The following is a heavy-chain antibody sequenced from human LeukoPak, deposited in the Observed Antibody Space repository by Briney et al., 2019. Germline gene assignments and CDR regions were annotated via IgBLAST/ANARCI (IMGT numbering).Heavy chain of an antibody. CDR2: VNSDGSGT. V-gene: IGHV3-74*01. D-gene: IGHD2-15*01. Sequence: GGSLRLSRAASGFTFSRYSMHWVRQAPGKGLVWVSHVNSDGSGTDYADSVKGRFTISRDNAKNTLYLQMNSLRAEDTAVYYCARLRVAATPIFDYWGQGTLVTVSS. CDR1: GFTFSRYS. CDR3: ARLRVAATPIFDY. J-gene: IGHJ4*02.